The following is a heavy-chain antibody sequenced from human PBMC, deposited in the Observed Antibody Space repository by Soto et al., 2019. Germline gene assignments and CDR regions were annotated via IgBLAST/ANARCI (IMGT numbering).Heavy chain of an antibody. J-gene: IGHJ4*02. V-gene: IGHV3-23*01. D-gene: IGHD6-19*01. CDR3: AKEPGYSSGWGPFDY. Sequence: GGSLKPPWAASGFTFSSYAMSWVRQAPGKGLEWVSAISGSGGSTSYADSVKGRFTISRDNSKNTLYLQMNSLRAEDTAVYYCAKEPGYSSGWGPFDYWGQGTLVTVSS. CDR1: GFTFSSYA. CDR2: ISGSGGST.